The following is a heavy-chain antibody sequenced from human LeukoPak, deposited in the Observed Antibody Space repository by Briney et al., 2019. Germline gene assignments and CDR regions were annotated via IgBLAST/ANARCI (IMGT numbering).Heavy chain of an antibody. CDR3: ARDGHYYGSGSYSFDY. CDR1: GYTFTSYG. J-gene: IGHJ4*02. V-gene: IGHV1-18*01. D-gene: IGHD3-10*01. Sequence: EASVTVSCKASGYTFTSYGISWVRQAPGQGLEWMGWISAYNGNTNYAQKLQGRVTMTTDTSTSTAYMELRSLRSDDTAVYYCARDGHYYGSGSYSFDYWGQGTLVTVSS. CDR2: ISAYNGNT.